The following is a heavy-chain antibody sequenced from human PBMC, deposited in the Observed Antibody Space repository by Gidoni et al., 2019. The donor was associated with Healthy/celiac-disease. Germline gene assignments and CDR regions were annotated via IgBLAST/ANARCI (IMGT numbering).Heavy chain of an antibody. CDR3: ARDKGAEYSSSSGAFDY. D-gene: IGHD6-6*01. CDR1: GFNFSRYA. J-gene: IGHJ4*02. Sequence: QVQLVESGGGVVQPGRSLRLSCAASGFNFSRYAMHWVRQAPGKGLEWVAVISYDGSNKYYADSVKGRFTISRDNSKNTLYLQMNSLRAEDTAVYYCARDKGAEYSSSSGAFDYWGQGTLVTVSS. V-gene: IGHV3-30-3*01. CDR2: ISYDGSNK.